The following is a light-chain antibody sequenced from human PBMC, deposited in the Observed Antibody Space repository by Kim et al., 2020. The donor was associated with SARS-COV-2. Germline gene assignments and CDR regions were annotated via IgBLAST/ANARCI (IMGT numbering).Light chain of an antibody. CDR1: QDIANS. CDR3: QKYNSAPWT. Sequence: AADGDRVTITCRASQDIANSLAWYQQKPGTVPKVLIYGASTLQSGVPSRFSGSGSGTQFTLTIGSLQTEDVATYYFQKYNSAPWTFGPGTKVDI. V-gene: IGKV1-27*01. J-gene: IGKJ1*01. CDR2: GAS.